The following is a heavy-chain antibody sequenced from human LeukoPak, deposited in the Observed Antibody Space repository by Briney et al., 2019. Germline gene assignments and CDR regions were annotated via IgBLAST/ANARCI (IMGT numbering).Heavy chain of an antibody. D-gene: IGHD5-18*01. CDR3: ARGEVGDTAMVTLDY. CDR1: GYTFTSYG. J-gene: IGHJ4*02. Sequence: GASVKVSCKASGYTFTSYGISWVRQAPGQGLEWMGWISAYNGNTNYAQKLQGRVTMTTDTSTSTAYMELRSLRSDDTAVYYCARGEVGDTAMVTLDYWDQGTLVTVSS. V-gene: IGHV1-18*04. CDR2: ISAYNGNT.